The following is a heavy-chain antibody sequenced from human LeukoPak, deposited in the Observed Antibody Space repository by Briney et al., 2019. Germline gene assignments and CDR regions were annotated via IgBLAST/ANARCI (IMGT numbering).Heavy chain of an antibody. V-gene: IGHV4-34*01. J-gene: IGHJ4*02. CDR2: INHSGGT. CDR1: GGSFSGYY. CDR3: AKVRGYYFDY. Sequence: PSETLSLTCAVYGGSFSGYYWSWIRQPPGKGLEWIGEINHSGGTNYNPSLKSRVTISIDTSKNQFSLKLSSVTAADTAVYYCAKVRGYYFDYWGQGILVTVSS.